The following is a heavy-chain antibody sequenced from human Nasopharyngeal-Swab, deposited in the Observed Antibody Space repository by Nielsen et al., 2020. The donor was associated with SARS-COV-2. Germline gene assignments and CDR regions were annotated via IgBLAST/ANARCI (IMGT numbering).Heavy chain of an antibody. CDR2: IDPSDSYS. CDR1: GYSFATYW. J-gene: IGHJ4*02. CDR3: VGHSSTGTYAFAN. V-gene: IGHV5-10-1*01. Sequence: GSLKISCKASGYSFATYWITWVRQMSGKGLEWMGRIDPSDSYSMYSPSFQGHVTFSADKSTSTAFLEWSSLKASDTAMYYCVGHSSTGTYAFANWGQGTLVTVSS. D-gene: IGHD1-1*01.